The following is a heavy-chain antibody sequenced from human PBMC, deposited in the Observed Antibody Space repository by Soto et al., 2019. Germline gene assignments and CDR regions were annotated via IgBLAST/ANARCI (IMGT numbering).Heavy chain of an antibody. V-gene: IGHV3-7*01. J-gene: IGHJ4*02. CDR3: ASTRLHDY. CDR2: IKEDGSEK. D-gene: IGHD4-4*01. Sequence: EVQLVESGGGLVQPGESLRLSCAVSGFNFSVYWMSWVRQAPGKGLEWMANIKEDGSEKYYVDSVKGRFTISRDNAKKSLSLQMNGLRAEDTAVYYCASTRLHDYWGQGTLVTVSS. CDR1: GFNFSVYW.